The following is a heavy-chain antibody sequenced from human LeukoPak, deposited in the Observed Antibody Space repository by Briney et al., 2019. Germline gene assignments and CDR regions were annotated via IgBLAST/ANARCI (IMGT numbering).Heavy chain of an antibody. Sequence: TSETLSLTCTVSGGSISSYYWSWIRQPPWKGLEWIGYIYYSGSTNYNPSLKSRVTISVDTSKNQFSLKLSSVTAADTAVYYCARHEAMVRGVITPFDYWGQGTLVTVSS. CDR1: GGSISSYY. V-gene: IGHV4-59*08. J-gene: IGHJ4*02. D-gene: IGHD3-10*01. CDR2: IYYSGST. CDR3: ARHEAMVRGVITPFDY.